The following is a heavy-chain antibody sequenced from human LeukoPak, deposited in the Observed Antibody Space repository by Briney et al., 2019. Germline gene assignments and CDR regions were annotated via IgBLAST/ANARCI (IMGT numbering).Heavy chain of an antibody. Sequence: PGGSLRLSCAASGFTFSSYNMKWVRQAPGKGLEWVSSIGSRSSYIFYADSVKGRFTISRDNAKKSLYLQMNSLRAEDTAVYYCASGVNSFDYWGQGTLVTVSA. CDR3: ASGVNSFDY. CDR1: GFTFSSYN. D-gene: IGHD3-3*01. J-gene: IGHJ4*02. CDR2: IGSRSSYI. V-gene: IGHV3-21*01.